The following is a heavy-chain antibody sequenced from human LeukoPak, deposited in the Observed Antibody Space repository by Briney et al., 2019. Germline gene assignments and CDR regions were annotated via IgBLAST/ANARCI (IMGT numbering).Heavy chain of an antibody. CDR1: GGSVSSGSYY. CDR2: IYYSGST. CDR3: ARTNSSFGGVIAKFDP. J-gene: IGHJ5*02. Sequence: SETLSLTCTVSGGSVSSGSYYWSWIRQPPGKGLEWIGYIYYSGSTNYNPSLKSRVTISVDTSKNQFSLKLSSVTAADTAVYYCARTNSSFGGVIAKFDPWGQGTLVTVSS. D-gene: IGHD3-16*02. V-gene: IGHV4-61*01.